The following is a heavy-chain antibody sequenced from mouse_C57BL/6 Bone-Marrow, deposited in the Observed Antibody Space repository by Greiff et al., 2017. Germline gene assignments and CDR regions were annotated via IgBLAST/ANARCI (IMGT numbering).Heavy chain of an antibody. CDR3: TRWFYFDY. J-gene: IGHJ2*01. CDR2: FDPENGDT. CDR1: GFNIKDDY. D-gene: IGHD2-3*01. Sequence: VQLQQSGAELVRPGASVKLSCTASGFNIKDDYMHWVKQRPEQGLEWIGWFDPENGDTEYASKFQGKATITADPSSNTAYLQLSSLTSEDTAVYYCTRWFYFDYWGQGTTLTVSS. V-gene: IGHV14-4*01.